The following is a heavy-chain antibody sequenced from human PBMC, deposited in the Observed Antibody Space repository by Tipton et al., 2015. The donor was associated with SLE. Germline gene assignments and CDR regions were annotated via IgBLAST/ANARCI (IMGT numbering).Heavy chain of an antibody. CDR1: GGSFSGYQ. CDR2: INQSGST. J-gene: IGHJ6*02. D-gene: IGHD6-13*01. V-gene: IGHV4-34*01. CDR3: AREAAYYYGMDV. Sequence: TLSLTCAVYGGSFSGYQWNWIRQPPGKGLEWIGEINQSGSTNYNPSLKSRVTISVDTSKNQFSLKVSSVTAADTAVYYCAREAAYYYGMDVWGQGTTVTVSS.